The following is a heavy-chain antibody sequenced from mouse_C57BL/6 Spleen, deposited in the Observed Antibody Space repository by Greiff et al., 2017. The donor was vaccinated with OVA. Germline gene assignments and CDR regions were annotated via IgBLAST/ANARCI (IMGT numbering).Heavy chain of an antibody. V-gene: IGHV5-4*03. J-gene: IGHJ2*01. CDR2: ISDGGSYT. CDR3: ARDGYYGLGFDY. D-gene: IGHD2-3*01. Sequence: EVKVVESGGGLVKPGGSLKLSCAASGFTFSSYAMSWVRQTPEKRLEWVATISDGGSYTYYPDNVKGRFTISRDNAKNNLYLQMSHLKSEDTAMYYCARDGYYGLGFDYWGQGTTLTVSS. CDR1: GFTFSSYA.